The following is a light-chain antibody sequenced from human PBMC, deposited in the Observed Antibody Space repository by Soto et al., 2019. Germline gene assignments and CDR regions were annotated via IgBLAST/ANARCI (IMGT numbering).Light chain of an antibody. J-gene: IGLJ1*01. V-gene: IGLV2-23*02. CDR3: SSYAGTSHYV. Sequence: SVLCEPPSVSSSPGQSITISCAGSDSDVGSYDLVSWYKQHPDKAPKRLIYEVTKRPSGVSNRFSGPKSDNTASLPISWLQAEDEADYYCSSYAGTSHYVFGTGTKVTVL. CDR1: DSDVGSYDL. CDR2: EVT.